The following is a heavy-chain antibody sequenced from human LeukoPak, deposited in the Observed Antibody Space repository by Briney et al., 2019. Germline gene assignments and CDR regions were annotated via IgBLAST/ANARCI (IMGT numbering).Heavy chain of an antibody. V-gene: IGHV3-15*01. Sequence: GGSLRLSCAASGFTFTNAWMSWVRQGPGKGLEWVGRIKSKADGETTDYAAPVKGRFTMSGDDSKATLYLQMSSLKAEDTAVYYCTTDLGITMIRGVIVYWGQGALVTVSS. CDR1: GFTFTNAW. CDR2: IKSKADGETT. D-gene: IGHD3-10*01. CDR3: TTDLGITMIRGVIVY. J-gene: IGHJ4*02.